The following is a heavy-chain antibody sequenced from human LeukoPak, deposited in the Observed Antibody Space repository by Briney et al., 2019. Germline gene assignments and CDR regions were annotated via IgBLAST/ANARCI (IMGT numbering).Heavy chain of an antibody. CDR3: ARHRPSYLGAGTYWFDP. V-gene: IGHV5-51*01. CDR2: IYPGDSDA. D-gene: IGHD6-19*01. CDR1: GYSFPGYW. J-gene: IGHJ5*02. Sequence: GESLKISCMGSGYSFPGYWIGWVRQMPGKRLEWMGIIYPGDSDARYSPSFQGQVTISADKSISTAYLQWSSLKASDSAMYYCARHRPSYLGAGTYWFDPWGQGTLVTVSS.